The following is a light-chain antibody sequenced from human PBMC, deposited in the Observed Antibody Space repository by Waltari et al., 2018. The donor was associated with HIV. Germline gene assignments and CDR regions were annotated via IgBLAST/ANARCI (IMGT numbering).Light chain of an antibody. Sequence: QSVLTQPPSVSGAPGQRVTISCTGITSNIGAGYDVHWYQHLPGTAPKLLIYGNKTRPSGVPDLCSGSRSGTSSSLAITGLQAEDEAVYYCQSYDSSLSVNWVFGGGTKLTVL. V-gene: IGLV1-40*01. CDR3: QSYDSSLSVNWV. J-gene: IGLJ3*02. CDR2: GNK. CDR1: TSNIGAGYD.